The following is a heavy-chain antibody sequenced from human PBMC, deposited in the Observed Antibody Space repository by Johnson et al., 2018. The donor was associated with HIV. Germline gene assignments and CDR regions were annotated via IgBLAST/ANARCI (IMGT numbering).Heavy chain of an antibody. CDR1: GFTFSSYA. D-gene: IGHD1-26*01. CDR3: ARDIGPSDDAFDI. V-gene: IGHV3-30-3*01. Sequence: QLVESGGGVVQPGRSLRLSCAASGFTFSSYAMHWVRQAPGKGLEWVAVISYDGSNKYYADSVKGRFTISRDNSKNTLYLQMNSLRAEDTAVYYCARDIGPSDDAFDIWGQGTMVTVSS. J-gene: IGHJ3*02. CDR2: ISYDGSNK.